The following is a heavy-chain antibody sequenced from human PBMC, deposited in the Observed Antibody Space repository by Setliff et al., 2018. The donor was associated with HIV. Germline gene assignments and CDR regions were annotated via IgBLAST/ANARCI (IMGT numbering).Heavy chain of an antibody. CDR1: GGSFCGYY. V-gene: IGHV4-34*01. D-gene: IGHD5-18*01. Sequence: SETLSLTCAVYGGSFCGYYWSWIRQPPGKGLEWIGEINHSGSTNYNPSLKSRVTISVDTSKNQFSLKLTSVTAADTAVYYCAIDHVTNIAESGYGYTRIDPWGPGISVTVS. CDR3: AIDHVTNIAESGYGYTRIDP. CDR2: INHSGST. J-gene: IGHJ5*02.